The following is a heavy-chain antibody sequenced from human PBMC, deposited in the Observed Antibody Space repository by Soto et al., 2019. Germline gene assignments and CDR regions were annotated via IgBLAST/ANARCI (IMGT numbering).Heavy chain of an antibody. Sequence: SETLSLTCTVSGGSVNSYYWTWIRQPPGRELEWIGYIHYTGRTNCNPSLKSRITMSVDASKNQFSLRLSSVTAADTAVYYCARDLAIGGFFDPWGQGTLVTVSS. D-gene: IGHD3-10*01. J-gene: IGHJ5*02. V-gene: IGHV4-59*02. CDR2: IHYTGRT. CDR3: ARDLAIGGFFDP. CDR1: GGSVNSYY.